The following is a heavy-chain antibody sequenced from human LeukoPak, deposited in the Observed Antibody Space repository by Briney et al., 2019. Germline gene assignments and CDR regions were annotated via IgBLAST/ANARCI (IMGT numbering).Heavy chain of an antibody. CDR3: ARGPYYYDSKTFDY. D-gene: IGHD3-22*01. Sequence: SQTLSLTCSVSGASIAGGGYYWSWIRQHPGKGLEWLGYIYYSGSTYYNPSLKGRVTISVDTSKNQFSLKLSSVTAADTAVYYCARGPYYYDSKTFDYWGQGTLVTVSS. J-gene: IGHJ4*02. CDR2: IYYSGST. V-gene: IGHV4-31*03. CDR1: GASIAGGGYY.